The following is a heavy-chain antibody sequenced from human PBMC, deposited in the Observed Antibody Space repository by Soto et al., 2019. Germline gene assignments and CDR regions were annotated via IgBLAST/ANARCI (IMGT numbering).Heavy chain of an antibody. J-gene: IGHJ4*02. CDR1: GFTFSSYA. D-gene: IGHD6-19*01. Sequence: XGSLRQSCAASGFTFSSYAMTWVRQAPGRGLEWVSVISGSSSHIDYADSLKGRFTISRDNSKNTVYLQIDSLRAEDTAIYYCAKDRGNSGWGSIFEVWGQGTLVTVSS. CDR3: AKDRGNSGWGSIFEV. V-gene: IGHV3-23*01. CDR2: ISGSSSHI.